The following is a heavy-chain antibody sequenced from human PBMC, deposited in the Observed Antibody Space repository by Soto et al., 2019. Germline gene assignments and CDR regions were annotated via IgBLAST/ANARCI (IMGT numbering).Heavy chain of an antibody. J-gene: IGHJ4*02. CDR3: VKASGYSSSWSYFDY. D-gene: IGHD6-13*01. CDR1: GLTFSSYA. Sequence: RVSPSLYCSASGLTFSSYAMHWVRQAPGKGLEYVSAISSNGGSTYYADSVKGRFTISRDNSKNTLYLQMSSLRAEDTAVYYCVKASGYSSSWSYFDYWGQGTLVTVS. CDR2: ISSNGGST. V-gene: IGHV3-64D*06.